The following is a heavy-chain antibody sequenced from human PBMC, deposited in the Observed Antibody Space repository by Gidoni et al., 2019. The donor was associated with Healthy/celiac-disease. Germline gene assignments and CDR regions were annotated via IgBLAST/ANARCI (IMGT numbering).Heavy chain of an antibody. Sequence: EVQLVESGGGLVQPGGSLRLSCAASGFTFSSYWMHWVRQAPGKGLVWVSRINSDGSSTSYADSVKGRFTISRDNAKNTLYLQMNSLRAEDTAVYYCARVEAADYYYYYGMDVWGQGTTVTVSS. CDR1: GFTFSSYW. V-gene: IGHV3-74*01. J-gene: IGHJ6*02. D-gene: IGHD6-13*01. CDR2: INSDGSST. CDR3: ARVEAADYYYYYGMDV.